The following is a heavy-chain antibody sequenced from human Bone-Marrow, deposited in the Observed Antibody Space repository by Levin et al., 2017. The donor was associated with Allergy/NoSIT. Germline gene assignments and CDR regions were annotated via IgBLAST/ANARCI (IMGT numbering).Heavy chain of an antibody. Sequence: TSQTLSLTCSVSGGSISSGGYYWTWIRQHPEWGLQWLGYIFYSGTTYYSPSLKSRVSISVDTSKNQFSLRLTSVTAADTAVYFCAREDRSGSFDVWGQGTVVTVAS. CDR2: IFYSGTT. CDR1: GGSISSGGYY. J-gene: IGHJ3*01. CDR3: AREDRSGSFDV. V-gene: IGHV4-31*02. D-gene: IGHD3-10*01.